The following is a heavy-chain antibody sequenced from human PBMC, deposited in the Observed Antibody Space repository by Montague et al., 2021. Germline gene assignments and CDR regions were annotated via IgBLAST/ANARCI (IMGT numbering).Heavy chain of an antibody. Sequence: SLRLSCAASGFPFSSYWMAWVRQAPGKGLEWVANINQDGNDEYYVDSVRGRFTISRDNAKKSLYLQMNSLRVDDTAVYYCANTKMDYWGQGMLVIVS. CDR1: GFPFSSYW. CDR2: INQDGNDE. CDR3: ANTKMDY. V-gene: IGHV3-7*01. D-gene: IGHD2-8*01. J-gene: IGHJ4*02.